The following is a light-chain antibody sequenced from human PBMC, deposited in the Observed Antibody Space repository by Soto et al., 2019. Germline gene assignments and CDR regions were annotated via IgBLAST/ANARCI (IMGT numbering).Light chain of an antibody. V-gene: IGLV2-14*01. CDR3: SAYTARRTLV. CDR2: EVR. CDR1: MRDVGAYNL. J-gene: IGLJ3*02. Sequence: QSALTQPASVSGSAGQSITISCSGTMRDVGAYNLVSWYQQHPGTAPKLIIYEVRNRPSGISSRFSGSRSGNTASLTISGLQPEDEGDYYCSAYTARRTLVFGGGTKVTV.